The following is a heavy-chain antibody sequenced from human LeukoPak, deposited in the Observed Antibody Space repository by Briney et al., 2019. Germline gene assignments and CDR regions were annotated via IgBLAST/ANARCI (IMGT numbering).Heavy chain of an antibody. CDR2: INHSGST. D-gene: IGHD6-6*01. Sequence: PGGSLRLSCAASGFTFSSYAMSWVRQAPGKGLEWIGEINHSGSTNYNPSLRSRVTISVDTSKNQFSLKLSSVTAADTAVYYCAGSIAARPNYYYYGMDVWGQGTTVTVSS. CDR1: GFTFSSYA. J-gene: IGHJ6*02. V-gene: IGHV4-34*08. CDR3: AGSIAARPNYYYYGMDV.